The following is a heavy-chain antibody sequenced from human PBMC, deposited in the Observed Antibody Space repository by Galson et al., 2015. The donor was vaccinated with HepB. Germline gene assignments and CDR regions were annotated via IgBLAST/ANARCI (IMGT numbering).Heavy chain of an antibody. Sequence: SVKVSCKASGYTFSNYGIGWVRQAPGQGLEWMGWISVDNGNANYAQNFQGRVTMITDTSTNTAYMELRSLRPDDTAMYYCARSFSSGWYFFDCWGQGTLVTVSS. CDR2: ISVDNGNA. CDR1: GYTFSNYG. D-gene: IGHD6-19*01. V-gene: IGHV1-18*01. CDR3: ARSFSSGWYFFDC. J-gene: IGHJ4*02.